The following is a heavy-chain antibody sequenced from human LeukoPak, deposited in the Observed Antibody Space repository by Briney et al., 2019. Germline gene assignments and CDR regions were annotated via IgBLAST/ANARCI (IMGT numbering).Heavy chain of an antibody. CDR2: IIPILGIA. Sequence: ASVKVTCKASGGTFSSYAISWVRQAPGQGLEWMGSIIPILGIANYEQKFQSRVTITAEQSTSTAYMELSSLRSEDTAVYYCAALYDSSGYYYPGVDYWGQGTLVSVSS. CDR1: GGTFSSYA. CDR3: AALYDSSGYYYPGVDY. V-gene: IGHV1-69*04. D-gene: IGHD3-22*01. J-gene: IGHJ4*02.